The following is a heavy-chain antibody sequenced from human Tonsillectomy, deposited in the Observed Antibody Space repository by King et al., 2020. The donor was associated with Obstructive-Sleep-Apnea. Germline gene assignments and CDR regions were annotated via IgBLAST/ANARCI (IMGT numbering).Heavy chain of an antibody. CDR1: GFTFSNYA. CDR3: ATQLVPYTSGFSRIDY. D-gene: IGHD6-13*01. V-gene: IGHV3-30-3*01. Sequence: VQLVESGGGVVQPGRSLRLSCAASGFTFSNYAMHWVRQAPGKGLEWVAVMSYDGSNKYYADSVKGRFTISRDNSKNTLYLQMNSLRAEDTAVYYCATQLVPYTSGFSRIDYWGQGTLVTVSS. J-gene: IGHJ4*02. CDR2: MSYDGSNK.